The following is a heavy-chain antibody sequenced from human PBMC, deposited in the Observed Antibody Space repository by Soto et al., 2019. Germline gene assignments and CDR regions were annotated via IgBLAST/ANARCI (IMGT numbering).Heavy chain of an antibody. Sequence: ASVKVSCKASGYTFTSYGISWVRQAPGQGLEWMGWISAYNGNTNYAQKLQGRVTMTTDTSKNQFSLNLTSVTAADSAIYYCARDLGRNYFDYWGPGTLVTVSS. CDR3: ARDLGRNYFDY. J-gene: IGHJ4*02. CDR2: ISAYNGNT. V-gene: IGHV1-18*01. CDR1: GYTFTSYG.